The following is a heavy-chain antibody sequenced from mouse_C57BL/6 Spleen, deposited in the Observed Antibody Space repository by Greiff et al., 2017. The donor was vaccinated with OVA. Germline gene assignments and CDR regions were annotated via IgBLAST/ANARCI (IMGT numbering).Heavy chain of an antibody. J-gene: IGHJ2*01. CDR2: ISSGGSYT. CDR1: GFTFSSYG. V-gene: IGHV5-6*02. CDR3: ARREGD. Sequence: EVNVVESGGDLVKPGGSLKLSCAASGFTFSSYGMSWVRQTPDKRLEWVATISSGGSYTYYPDSVKGRFTISRDNAKNTLYLQMSSLKSEDTAMYYCARREGDWGQGTTLTVSS. D-gene: IGHD3-3*01.